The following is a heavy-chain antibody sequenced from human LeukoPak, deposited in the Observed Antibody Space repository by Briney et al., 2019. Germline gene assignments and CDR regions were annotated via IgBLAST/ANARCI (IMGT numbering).Heavy chain of an antibody. J-gene: IGHJ6*03. Sequence: PSETLSLTCTVSGGSISSGSYYWSWIRQPAGKGLEWIGHISTSGSTNYNPSLKSRVTISGDMSKNQFSLKLSSVTAADTAMYYCAREVADYGGYYYYHYMDVWGKGTTVTISS. CDR2: ISTSGST. D-gene: IGHD4-23*01. CDR3: AREVADYGGYYYYHYMDV. V-gene: IGHV4-61*09. CDR1: GGSISSGSYY.